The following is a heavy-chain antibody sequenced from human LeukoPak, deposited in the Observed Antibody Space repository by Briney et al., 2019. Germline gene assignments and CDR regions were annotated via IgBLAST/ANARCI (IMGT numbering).Heavy chain of an antibody. CDR2: INPSGGST. V-gene: IGHV1-46*01. Sequence: GASVKVSCKASGYTFTSYYMHWVRQAPGQGLEWMGIINPSGGSTSYAQKFQGRVTMTRGTSTSTVYMELSSLRSEDTAVYYCARTFYYDFWSGPKPNWFDPWGQGTLVTVSS. CDR3: ARTFYYDFWSGPKPNWFDP. D-gene: IGHD3-3*01. J-gene: IGHJ5*02. CDR1: GYTFTSYY.